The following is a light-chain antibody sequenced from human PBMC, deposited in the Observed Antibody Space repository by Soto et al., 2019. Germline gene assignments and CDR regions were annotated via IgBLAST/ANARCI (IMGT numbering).Light chain of an antibody. CDR3: SSYTSSSTPYV. CDR2: EVS. V-gene: IGLV2-14*01. CDR1: SSDVGGYNY. J-gene: IGLJ1*01. Sequence: ALTQPASVSGSPGQSITISCTGTSSDVGGYNYVSWYQQHPGKAPKLMIYEVSNRPSGVSNRFSGPKSGNTASLTISGLQAEDEADYYCSSYTSSSTPYVFGTGTKVTVL.